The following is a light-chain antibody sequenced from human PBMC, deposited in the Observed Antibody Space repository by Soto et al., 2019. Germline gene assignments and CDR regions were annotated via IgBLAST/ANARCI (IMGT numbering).Light chain of an antibody. CDR2: DVR. Sequence: QSALTQPASVSGSPGQSITISCTGTSSDVGGYNYVSWYQHHPGKAPKLMIYDVRQRPSGVPDRFSGSKSGNTASLTISGLQAEDEADYYCCSYADSRVFGGGTKLTVL. V-gene: IGLV2-11*01. CDR1: SSDVGGYNY. CDR3: CSYADSRV. J-gene: IGLJ3*02.